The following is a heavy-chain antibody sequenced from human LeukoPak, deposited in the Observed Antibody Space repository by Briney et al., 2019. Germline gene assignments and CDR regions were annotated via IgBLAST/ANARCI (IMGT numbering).Heavy chain of an antibody. D-gene: IGHD5-12*01. CDR2: ISGSGDST. J-gene: IGHJ6*03. V-gene: IGHV3-23*01. CDR1: GFPFSSYA. CDR3: ARESYSGYAYYYYMDV. Sequence: PGGSLRLSCAASGFPFSSYAMSWVRQAPGKGLEWVSAISGSGDSTYYADSVKGRFTISRDNSKNTLYLQMNSLRAEDTAVYYCARESYSGYAYYYYMDVWGKGTTVTVSS.